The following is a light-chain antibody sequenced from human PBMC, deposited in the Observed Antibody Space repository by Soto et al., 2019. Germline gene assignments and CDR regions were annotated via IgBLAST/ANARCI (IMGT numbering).Light chain of an antibody. CDR1: QSVSSNY. Sequence: EIGLTQSPGTLSLSPGERATLSCRASQSVSSNYLAWYQHKPGQPPRLLIYGASNRASGIPDRFSGSGSGTGFTLTVSRLEPEDFAVSYCHQYGSSPYTFGQGTNLEI. V-gene: IGKV3-20*01. J-gene: IGKJ2*01. CDR2: GAS. CDR3: HQYGSSPYT.